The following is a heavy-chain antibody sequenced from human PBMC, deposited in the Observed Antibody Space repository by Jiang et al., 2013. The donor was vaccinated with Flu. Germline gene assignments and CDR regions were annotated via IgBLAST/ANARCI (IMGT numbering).Heavy chain of an antibody. CDR2: ISYDGSNK. D-gene: IGHD2-8*02. J-gene: IGHJ4*02. CDR1: GFTLSSYA. V-gene: IGHV3-30*04. CDR3: ARDSTGGAFDY. Sequence: QLLESGGGVVQPGRSLRLSCAASGFTLSSYAMHWVRQAPGKGLEWVAVISYDGSNKYYADSVKGRFTISRDNSKNTLYLQMNSLRAEDTAVYYCARDSTGGAFDYWGQGTLVTVSS.